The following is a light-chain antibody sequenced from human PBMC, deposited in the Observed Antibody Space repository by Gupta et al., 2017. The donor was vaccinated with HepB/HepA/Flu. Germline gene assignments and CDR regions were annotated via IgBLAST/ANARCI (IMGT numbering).Light chain of an antibody. CDR1: SSDIGHYNF. CDR3: SSYTTSNTIV. Sequence: QSALTQPASLSGSPGQSITISCTGTSSDIGHYNFVSWYQQYPGKAPTLLIYDVSSRPSGVAARFSGSKSANTASLTISGLQTEDEADYHCSSYTTSNTIVFGGGTQVTVL. J-gene: IGLJ2*01. CDR2: DVS. V-gene: IGLV2-14*03.